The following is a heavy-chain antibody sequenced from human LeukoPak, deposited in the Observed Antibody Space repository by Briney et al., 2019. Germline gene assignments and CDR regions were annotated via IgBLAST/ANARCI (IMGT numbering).Heavy chain of an antibody. J-gene: IGHJ2*01. Sequence: GSVKVSCKASGYTFTGYYMHWVRQAPGQGLEWMGWINPNSGGTNYAQKFQGWVTMTRDTSISTAYMELSRLRSDDTAVYYCAGTPVAAVGTGDWYFDLWGRGTLVTVSS. CDR1: GYTFTGYY. D-gene: IGHD6-13*01. CDR3: AGTPVAAVGTGDWYFDL. CDR2: INPNSGGT. V-gene: IGHV1-2*04.